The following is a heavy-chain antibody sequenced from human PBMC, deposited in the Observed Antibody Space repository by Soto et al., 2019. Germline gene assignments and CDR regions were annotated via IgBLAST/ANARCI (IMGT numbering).Heavy chain of an antibody. CDR1: GGSISSGGYY. J-gene: IGHJ3*02. V-gene: IGHV4-31*03. Sequence: QVQLQESGPGLVKPSQTLSLTCTVSGGSISSGGYYWSWIRQHPGKGLEWIGYIYYSGSTYYNPSLQSRVTISVDTSKNQFSLKLSSVTAADTAVYYCARDHKFDYYDSSDAFDIWGQGTMVTVSS. D-gene: IGHD3-22*01. CDR3: ARDHKFDYYDSSDAFDI. CDR2: IYYSGST.